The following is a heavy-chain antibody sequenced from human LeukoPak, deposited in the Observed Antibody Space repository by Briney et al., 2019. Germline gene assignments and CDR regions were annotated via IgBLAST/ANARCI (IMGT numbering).Heavy chain of an antibody. D-gene: IGHD2-2*01. CDR2: IRSKAYGGTT. Sequence: GGSLRLSCTASGFTFGDYAMSWVRQAPGKGLEWVGFIRSKAYGGTTEYAASVKGRFTISRDDSKSIAYLQMNSLKTEDTAVYYCTRPTTYCSSTSCYDSAYDYWGQGTLVTVSS. CDR1: GFTFGDYA. CDR3: TRPTTYCSSTSCYDSAYDY. J-gene: IGHJ4*02. V-gene: IGHV3-49*04.